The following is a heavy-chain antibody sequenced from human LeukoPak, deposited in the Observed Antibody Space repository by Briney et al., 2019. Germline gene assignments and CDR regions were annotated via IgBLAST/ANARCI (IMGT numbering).Heavy chain of an antibody. D-gene: IGHD1-26*01. J-gene: IGHJ6*03. Sequence: GGSLRLSCAASGFTFSDYYMSWIRQAPGKGLEWVSYISRSGSTIYYADSVKGRFTISRDNAKKSVYLQMNSLRAEDTAVYYCARAYSERYGLGYYYMDVWGKGTTVTISS. CDR3: ARAYSERYGLGYYYMDV. CDR2: ISRSGSTI. V-gene: IGHV3-11*04. CDR1: GFTFSDYY.